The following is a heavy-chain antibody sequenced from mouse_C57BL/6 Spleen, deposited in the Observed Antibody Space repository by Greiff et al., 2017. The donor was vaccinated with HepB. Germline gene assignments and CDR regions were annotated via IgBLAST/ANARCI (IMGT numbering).Heavy chain of an antibody. D-gene: IGHD1-1*01. CDR3: AKLGTVGYYFDY. CDR1: GYTFTSYW. Sequence: QVQLKQPGAELVRPGSSVKLSCKASGYTFTSYWMHWVKQRPIQGLEWIGNIDPSDSETHYNQKFKDKATLTVDKSSSTAYMQLSSLTSEDSAVYYCAKLGTVGYYFDYWGQGTTLTVSS. J-gene: IGHJ2*01. CDR2: IDPSDSET. V-gene: IGHV1-52*01.